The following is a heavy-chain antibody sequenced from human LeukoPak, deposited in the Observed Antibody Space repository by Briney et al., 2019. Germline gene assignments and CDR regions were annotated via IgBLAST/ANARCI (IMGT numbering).Heavy chain of an antibody. Sequence: PSQTLSLTCTVSGGSISSGGYYWSWIRQHPGKGLEWIGYIYYSGSTYYNPSLKSRVTISVDTSKNQFSLKLSSVTAADTAVYYLCGDGRLFGGYGGLWGQGTLGTGSS. J-gene: IGHJ1*01. CDR3: CGDGRLFGGYGGL. D-gene: IGHD5-18*01. CDR2: IYYSGST. CDR1: GGSISSGGYY. V-gene: IGHV4-31*03.